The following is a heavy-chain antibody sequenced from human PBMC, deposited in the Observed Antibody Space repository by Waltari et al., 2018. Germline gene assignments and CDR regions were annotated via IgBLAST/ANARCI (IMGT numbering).Heavy chain of an antibody. Sequence: QAPEQELEWMGWISAYSGNENYAQKLQGIVTMTTDTSTSTAYMELRSLRSDDTAVYYCARVGVAGTEPATWGQGTLVTVSS. D-gene: IGHD6-19*01. J-gene: IGHJ5*02. V-gene: IGHV1-18*01. CDR3: ARVGVAGTEPAT. CDR2: ISAYSGNE.